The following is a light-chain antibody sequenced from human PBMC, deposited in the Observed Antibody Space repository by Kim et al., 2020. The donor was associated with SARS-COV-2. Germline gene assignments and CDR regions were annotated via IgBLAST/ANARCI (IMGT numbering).Light chain of an antibody. CDR1: TANIGSNS. CDR2: SDN. Sequence: GQAVTISGSGSTANIGSNSVTWYQQLPGTAPKLLMYSDNQRPSGVPDRFSGSKSGTSASLAISGLQSDDAADYYCATWDDSLNALVFGGGTQLTVL. CDR3: ATWDDSLNALV. J-gene: IGLJ3*02. V-gene: IGLV1-44*01.